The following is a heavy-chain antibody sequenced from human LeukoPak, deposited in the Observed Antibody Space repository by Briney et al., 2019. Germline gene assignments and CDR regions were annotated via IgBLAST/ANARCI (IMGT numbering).Heavy chain of an antibody. CDR1: GFTFRNYW. V-gene: IGHV3-74*01. CDR3: ASTSGTYQFDP. CDR2: INVDGSRT. J-gene: IGHJ5*02. Sequence: GGSLRLSCAASGFTFRNYWMHWVPQAPGKGLVWVSRINVDGSRTNYADSVKGRFTISRDNAKNTPYLQMNSLRAEDTAVYYCASTSGTYQFDPWGQGTLVTVSS. D-gene: IGHD1-26*01.